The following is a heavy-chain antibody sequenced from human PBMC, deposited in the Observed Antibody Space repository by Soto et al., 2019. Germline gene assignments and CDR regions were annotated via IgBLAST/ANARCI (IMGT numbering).Heavy chain of an antibody. CDR2: IIPIFGTA. J-gene: IGHJ6*02. CDR3: ASDLSTVTTGAYYYGMTV. V-gene: IGHV1-69*01. Sequence: QVQLVQSGAEVKKPGSSVKVSCKASGGTFSSYAISWVRQAPGQGLEWMGGIIPIFGTANYAQKFQGRGTITADESTGPAYMELSSLSSEDTAVYSRASDLSTVTTGAYYYGMTVWGQGTTVTVSS. D-gene: IGHD4-17*01. CDR1: GGTFSSYA.